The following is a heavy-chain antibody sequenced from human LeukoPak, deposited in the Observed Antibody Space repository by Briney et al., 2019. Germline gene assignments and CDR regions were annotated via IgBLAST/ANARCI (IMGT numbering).Heavy chain of an antibody. J-gene: IGHJ2*01. CDR3: ARLVSAYSSGWYRFDL. CDR1: GGSISSGGYY. V-gene: IGHV4-61*08. D-gene: IGHD6-19*01. Sequence: SQTLSLTCTVSGGSISSGGYYWSWIRQPPGKGLEWIGFIDYSESTNYNPSLKSRVTISIDTSKNQFSLKLNSVTAADTAVYYCARLVSAYSSGWYRFDLWGRGTLVTVSS. CDR2: IDYSEST.